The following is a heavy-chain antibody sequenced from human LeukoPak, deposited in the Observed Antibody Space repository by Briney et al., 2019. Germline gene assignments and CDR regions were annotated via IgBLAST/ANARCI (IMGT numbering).Heavy chain of an antibody. CDR3: AREGVAARPGRDYYYYMDV. V-gene: IGHV3-21*01. D-gene: IGHD6-6*01. Sequence: GGSLRLFCAASGVAFSSYSMNWLGQAHGKGVEGVSSISSGSSYIYYAASVKGRFTISRDNAENPLYLRMNSLRAEDTAVYYCAREGVAARPGRDYYYYMDVWGKGTTVTVS. CDR1: GVAFSSYS. J-gene: IGHJ6*03. CDR2: ISSGSSYI.